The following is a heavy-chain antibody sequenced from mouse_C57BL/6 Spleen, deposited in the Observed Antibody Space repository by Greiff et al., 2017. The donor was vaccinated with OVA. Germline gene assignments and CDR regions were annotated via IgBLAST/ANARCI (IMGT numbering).Heavy chain of an antibody. V-gene: IGHV2-3*01. J-gene: IGHJ1*03. D-gene: IGHD2-4*01. Sequence: QVQLKQSGPGLVAPSQSLSITCTVSGFSLTSYGVSWVRQPPGKGLEWLGVIWGEGSTNYHSALISRLSISKDNSKIHVFLKLNSLQTDDTATYYCATERIIYWYFDVWGTGTTVTVSS. CDR3: ATERIIYWYFDV. CDR2: IWGEGST. CDR1: GFSLTSYG.